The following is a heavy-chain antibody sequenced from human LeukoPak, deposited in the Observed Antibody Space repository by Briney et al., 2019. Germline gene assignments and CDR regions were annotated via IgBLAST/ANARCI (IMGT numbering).Heavy chain of an antibody. V-gene: IGHV4-4*07. CDR2: IFSSGDA. CDR3: ARRDIAARPGYYYMDV. CDR1: GGSISGYY. D-gene: IGHD6-6*01. J-gene: IGHJ6*03. Sequence: SETLSLTCTVSGGSISGYYWGWIRQPAGKGLEWIGRIFSSGDATYNPSLKSRVTISVDTSKNQFSLKLSSVTAADTAVYYCARRDIAARPGYYYMDVWGKGTTVTVSS.